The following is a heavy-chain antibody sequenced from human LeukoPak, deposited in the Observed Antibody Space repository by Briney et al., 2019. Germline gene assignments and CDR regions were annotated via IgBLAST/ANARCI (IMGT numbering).Heavy chain of an antibody. CDR3: ATREYCGSDCYPAAFDY. J-gene: IGHJ4*02. D-gene: IGHD2-21*02. CDR1: GGSISSYY. Sequence: PSETLSLTCTVSGGSISSYYWSWIRQPPGKGLEWIGYIYYSGSTNYNPSLKRRVTISVDTSKKQFSMKLSSVTAADTDFCYCATREYCGSDCYPAAFDYWGQGTLVTVSS. CDR2: IYYSGST. V-gene: IGHV4-59*01.